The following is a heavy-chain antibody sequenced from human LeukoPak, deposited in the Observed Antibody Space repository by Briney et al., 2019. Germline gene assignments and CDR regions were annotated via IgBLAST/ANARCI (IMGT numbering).Heavy chain of an antibody. D-gene: IGHD2-21*02. V-gene: IGHV4-39*07. CDR3: ARDFGDWRTDY. CDR2: INYSGRI. CDR1: GGSIGSSTYF. J-gene: IGHJ4*02. Sequence: PSETLSLTCTVSGGSIGSSTYFWAWIRQPPGKGLEWIGSINYSGRITYNPSLKSRVTVSLDTSKNQFSLTLSSVTAADTAVYYCARDFGDWRTDYWGQGTLVTVSS.